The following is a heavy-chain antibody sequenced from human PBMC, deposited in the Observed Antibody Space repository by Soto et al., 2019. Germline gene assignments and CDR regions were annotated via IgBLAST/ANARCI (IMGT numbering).Heavy chain of an antibody. CDR1: GYSFTSYG. CDR3: ARDIVVVPAANGTHDAFDI. D-gene: IGHD2-2*01. V-gene: IGHV1-46*03. J-gene: IGHJ3*02. CDR2: INPSGGST. Sequence: GASVKVSCKASGYSFTSYGISWVRQAPGQGLEWMGIINPSGGSTSYAQKFQGRVTMTRDTSTSTVYMELSSLRSEDTAVYYCARDIVVVPAANGTHDAFDIWGQGTMVTVSS.